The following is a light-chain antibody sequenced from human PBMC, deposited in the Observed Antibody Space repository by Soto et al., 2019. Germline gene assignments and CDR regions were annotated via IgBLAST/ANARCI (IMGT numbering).Light chain of an antibody. V-gene: IGLV2-8*01. J-gene: IGLJ1*01. Sequence: QSSLAQPXSASGSPGQSVTISCTGTSSDIGVYNYVSWYQQHPGKAPKLMIYEVSKRPSGVPDRFSGSKSGNTASLTVSGLQAEDEADYYCSSYAGSNNLYVFGTGTKVTVL. CDR2: EVS. CDR1: SSDIGVYNY. CDR3: SSYAGSNNLYV.